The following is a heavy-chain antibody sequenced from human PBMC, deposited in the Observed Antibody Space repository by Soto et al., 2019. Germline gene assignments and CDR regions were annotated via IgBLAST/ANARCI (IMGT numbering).Heavy chain of an antibody. Sequence: QLQLQESGPGLVKPSETLSLTCTVSGASISNSNFYWGWIRQPPEKGLEWIGNIYYTGSTYYNPSLKSRVTLSVETSKNQFSLQLSSVTAADSAVYYCAKHYYDTTGYHYFFDYWGQGALITVSS. CDR1: GASISNSNFY. CDR3: AKHYYDTTGYHYFFDY. V-gene: IGHV4-39*01. CDR2: IYYTGST. J-gene: IGHJ4*02. D-gene: IGHD3-22*01.